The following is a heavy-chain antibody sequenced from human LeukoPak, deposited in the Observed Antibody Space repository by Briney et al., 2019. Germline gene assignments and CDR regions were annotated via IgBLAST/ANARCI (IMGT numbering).Heavy chain of an antibody. V-gene: IGHV3-72*01. Sequence: GGSLRLSCAASGFIFSDYWMSWVRQAPGKGLEWVGRSRDKGNSYTTAYAASVRGRFTISRDDSKNSLYLQMNSLKIEDTAVYYCTKLARAPRDFDYWGQGTLVTVSS. CDR2: SRDKGNSYTT. J-gene: IGHJ4*01. CDR1: GFIFSDYW. CDR3: TKLARAPRDFDY. D-gene: IGHD3-10*01.